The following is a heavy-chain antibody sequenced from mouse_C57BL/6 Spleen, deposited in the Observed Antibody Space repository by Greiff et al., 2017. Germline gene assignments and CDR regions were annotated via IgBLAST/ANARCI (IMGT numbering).Heavy chain of an antibody. J-gene: IGHJ4*01. CDR1: GYAFTNYL. CDR2: INPGSGGT. D-gene: IGHD2-4*01. V-gene: IGHV1-54*01. Sequence: QVQLQQSGAELVRPGTSVKVSCKASGYAFTNYLIEWVKQRPGQGLEWIGVINPGSGGTNYNEKFKGKATLTADKSSSTAYMQLSSLTSEDSAVYFCARGVYDYDGLAMDYWGQGTSVTVSS. CDR3: ARGVYDYDGLAMDY.